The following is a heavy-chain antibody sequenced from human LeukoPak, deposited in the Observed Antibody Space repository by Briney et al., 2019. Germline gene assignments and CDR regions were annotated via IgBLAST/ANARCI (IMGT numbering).Heavy chain of an antibody. V-gene: IGHV1-46*01. Sequence: ASVKVSCKASGYTFTSYYMHWMRQAPGQGLEWMGIINPSGGSTSYAQKFQGRVTMTRDTSTSTVYMELSSLRSEDTAVYYCARGGIAAAGTSLFCSYWGQGTLVTVSS. CDR1: GYTFTSYY. CDR3: ARGGIAAAGTSLFCSY. J-gene: IGHJ4*02. CDR2: INPSGGST. D-gene: IGHD6-13*01.